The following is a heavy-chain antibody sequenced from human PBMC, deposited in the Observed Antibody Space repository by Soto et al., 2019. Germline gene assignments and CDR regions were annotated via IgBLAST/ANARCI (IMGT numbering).Heavy chain of an antibody. D-gene: IGHD3-10*01. V-gene: IGHV3-33*01. CDR2: IWYDGSNK. CDR1: GFTFSSYG. Sequence: PGGSLRLSCAASGFTFSSYGMHWVRQAPGKGLEWVAVIWYDGSNKYYADSVKGRFTISRDNSKNTLYLQMNSLRAEDTAVYYCARDFYGGGYYYYYYGMDVWGQGTTVPSP. CDR3: ARDFYGGGYYYYYYGMDV. J-gene: IGHJ6*02.